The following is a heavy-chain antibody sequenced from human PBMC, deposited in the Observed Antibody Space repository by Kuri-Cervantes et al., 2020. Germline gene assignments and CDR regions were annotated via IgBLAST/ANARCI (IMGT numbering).Heavy chain of an antibody. V-gene: IGHV5-51*01. CDR3: ARRSSGYEGGDWFGA. D-gene: IGHD5-12*01. Sequence: GGSLRLSCKGSGYSFTSYWIGWVRQMPGKGLEWMGIIYPGDSDTRYSPSFQGQVTISADKSISTAYLQWSSLKASDTAMYYCARRSSGYEGGDWFGAWGGGGLVTDSS. CDR2: IYPGDSDT. CDR1: GYSFTSYW. J-gene: IGHJ5*02.